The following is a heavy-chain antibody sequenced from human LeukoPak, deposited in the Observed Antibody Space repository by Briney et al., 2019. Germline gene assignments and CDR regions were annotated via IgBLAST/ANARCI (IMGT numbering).Heavy chain of an antibody. CDR1: GYTFTSYG. Sequence: GASVKVSCKASGYTFTSYGISWVRQAPGQGLEWMGWISAYNGNTNYAQKLQGRVTMTTDTSTSTAYMELRSLRSDDTAVYYCARGYAGARGYAGYFGVVIDLGYWGQGTLVTVSS. D-gene: IGHD3-3*01. V-gene: IGHV1-18*01. CDR2: ISAYNGNT. CDR3: ARGYAGARGYAGYFGVVIDLGY. J-gene: IGHJ4*02.